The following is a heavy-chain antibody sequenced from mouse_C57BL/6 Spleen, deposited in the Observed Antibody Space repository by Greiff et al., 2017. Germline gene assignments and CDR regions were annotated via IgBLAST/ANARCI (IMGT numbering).Heavy chain of an antibody. J-gene: IGHJ3*01. D-gene: IGHD2-4*01. CDR1: GFTFSDAW. CDR3: TFGANYDYDFAY. Sequence: EVQGVESGGGLVQPGGSMKLSCAASGFTFSDAWMDWVRQSPEKGLEWVAEIRNKANNHATYYAESVKGRFTISRDDSKSSVYLQMNSLRAEDTGIYYCTFGANYDYDFAYWGQGTLVTVSA. CDR2: IRNKANNHAT. V-gene: IGHV6-6*01.